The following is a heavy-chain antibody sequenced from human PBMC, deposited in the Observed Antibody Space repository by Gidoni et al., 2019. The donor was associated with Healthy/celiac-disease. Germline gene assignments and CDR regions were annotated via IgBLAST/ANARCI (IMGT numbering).Heavy chain of an antibody. V-gene: IGHV1-24*01. D-gene: IGHD3-22*01. CDR1: GSPLTQLS. CDR2: FDPEDGET. J-gene: IGHJ6*02. CDR3: ATMLSTMIVVGGMDV. Sequence: QVQLVQSGAEVKKPGAPVKVSCQVPGSPLTQLSMHWVRQAPGTGFEWMGGFDPEDGETIYAQKFQGRVTMTEDTSTDTAYMELSSLRSEDTAVYYCATMLSTMIVVGGMDVWGQGTTVTVSS.